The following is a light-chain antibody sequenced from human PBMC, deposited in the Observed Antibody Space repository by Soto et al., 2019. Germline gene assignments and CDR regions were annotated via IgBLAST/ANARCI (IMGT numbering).Light chain of an antibody. CDR2: DVS. V-gene: IGLV2-14*03. CDR1: SSDVGGYNY. CDR3: ISYTSSRTPGV. J-gene: IGLJ2*01. Sequence: QAVVTQPASVSGSPGQSITISCTGTSSDVGGYNYVSWYQQHPGKAPKLMIYDVSNRPSGVSNRFSGSKSGNTASLTISGLQGEDGGDCFCISYTSSRTPGVFGRGTKLTVL.